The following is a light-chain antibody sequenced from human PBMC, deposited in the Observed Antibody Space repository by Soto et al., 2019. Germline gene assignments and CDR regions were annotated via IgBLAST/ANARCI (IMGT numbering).Light chain of an antibody. CDR3: QQYSRSPFT. V-gene: IGKV3-20*01. CDR1: QGVSANH. J-gene: IGKJ3*01. CDR2: GAS. Sequence: DIVLTQSPGTLSLSPGKRATLSCKASQGVSANHLTWYQQKPGQAPRLLMCGASTRATGIPDRFSGSGSGTDFTLTISRLAPEDFAVYFCQQYSRSPFTFGPGTKVDI.